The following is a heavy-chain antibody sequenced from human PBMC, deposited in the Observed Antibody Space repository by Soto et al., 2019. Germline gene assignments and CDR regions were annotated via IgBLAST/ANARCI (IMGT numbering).Heavy chain of an antibody. D-gene: IGHD1-1*01. Sequence: SETLSLTCTVSGASISGFYWSWMRKSAGKGLEWIGRIYATGTTDYNPSLKSRAMMSVDTSKKQFSLKLRSVTAADTAVYYCVRDGTKTLRDWFDPWGQGISVTVSS. CDR3: VRDGTKTLRDWFDP. CDR1: GASISGFY. V-gene: IGHV4-4*07. J-gene: IGHJ5*02. CDR2: IYATGTT.